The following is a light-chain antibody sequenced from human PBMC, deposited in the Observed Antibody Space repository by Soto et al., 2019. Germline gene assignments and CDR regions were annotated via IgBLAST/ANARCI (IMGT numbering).Light chain of an antibody. Sequence: EIVMTQSPGTLSLSPGETATLSCRASQSVSSNYVAWFHQKPGQAPRLHIYGASSRATGIPDRFSGSGSGTDFTLTISRLEPEDFAVYYCQQYGSSPWTFGQGTKVDIK. V-gene: IGKV3-20*01. CDR3: QQYGSSPWT. CDR1: QSVSSNY. CDR2: GAS. J-gene: IGKJ1*01.